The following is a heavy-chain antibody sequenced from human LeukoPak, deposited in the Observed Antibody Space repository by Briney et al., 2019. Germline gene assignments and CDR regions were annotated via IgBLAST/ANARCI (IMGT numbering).Heavy chain of an antibody. Sequence: SGGSLRLSCAASGFTFSSYDMNWVRQAPGKGLEWVSHISSSGSTIYYADSVKGRFTVSRDNSKNTVYLQMNSLRAEDTVVYYCAKRRYGDYGDFDYWGQGTLVTVSS. D-gene: IGHD4-17*01. CDR3: AKRRYGDYGDFDY. J-gene: IGHJ4*02. CDR2: ISSSGSTI. CDR1: GFTFSSYD. V-gene: IGHV3-48*03.